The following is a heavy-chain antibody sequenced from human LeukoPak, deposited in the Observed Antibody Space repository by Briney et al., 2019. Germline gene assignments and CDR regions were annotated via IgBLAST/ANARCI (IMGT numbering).Heavy chain of an antibody. CDR2: VSATGGST. V-gene: IGHV3-23*01. Sequence: PGGSLRLSCAASGFTFSSYAMSWVRQAPGKGLEWVSGVSATGGSTYYADSVKGRFTISRDNAKNTLYLQMNSLRAEDTAVYYCARDEPYGDSGAFDIWGQGTMVTVSS. J-gene: IGHJ3*02. CDR1: GFTFSSYA. CDR3: ARDEPYGDSGAFDI. D-gene: IGHD4-17*01.